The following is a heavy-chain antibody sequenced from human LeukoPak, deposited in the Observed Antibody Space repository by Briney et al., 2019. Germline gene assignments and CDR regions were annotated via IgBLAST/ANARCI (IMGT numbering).Heavy chain of an antibody. CDR1: GFTFNRKD. D-gene: IGHD7-27*01. Sequence: GGSLRLSCAASGFTFNRKDMHWIRQARGRGLEWVSGIGIIGDTYYSDSVKGRFTISRETDKNSMYLQMSSLTAGDTAVYFCARTGTSSDTFDLWDQGTLVTVSS. CDR2: IGIIGDT. CDR3: ARTGTSSDTFDL. V-gene: IGHV3-13*01. J-gene: IGHJ5*02.